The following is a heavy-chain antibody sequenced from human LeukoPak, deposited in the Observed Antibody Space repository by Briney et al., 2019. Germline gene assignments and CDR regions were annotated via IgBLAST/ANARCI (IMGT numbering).Heavy chain of an antibody. CDR1: GGSISSYY. D-gene: IGHD4-17*01. J-gene: IGHJ4*02. Sequence: SETLSLTCTVSGGSISSYYWSWIRQPPGKGLEWVGYIYNSGSTNYNPSLKSRVTISVDTSKNQFSLKLSSVTAADTAVYYCASTITVTTDYWGQGTLVTVSS. V-gene: IGHV4-59*01. CDR2: IYNSGST. CDR3: ASTITVTTDY.